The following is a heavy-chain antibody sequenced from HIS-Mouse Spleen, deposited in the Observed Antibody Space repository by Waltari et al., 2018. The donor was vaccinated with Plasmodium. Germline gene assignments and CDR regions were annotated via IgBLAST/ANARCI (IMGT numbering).Heavy chain of an antibody. Sequence: EVQLVESGGGLVKPGGSLRLSCAASGFPFSSYPMDGARQAPGKGLEWVSSISSSSSYIYYADSVKGRFTISRDNAKNSPYLQMNSLRAEDTAVYYCAREDILTGYYNDYWYFDLWGRGSLVTVSS. D-gene: IGHD3-9*01. V-gene: IGHV3-21*01. CDR3: AREDILTGYYNDYWYFDL. CDR2: ISSSSSYI. J-gene: IGHJ2*01. CDR1: GFPFSSYP.